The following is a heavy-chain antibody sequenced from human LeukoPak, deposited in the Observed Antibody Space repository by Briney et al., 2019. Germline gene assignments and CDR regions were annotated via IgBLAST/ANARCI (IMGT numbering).Heavy chain of an antibody. V-gene: IGHV4-39*01. CDR3: ARHRVMGGATAQ. CDR2: IYSTGST. J-gene: IGHJ4*02. Sequence: PSETLSLTCTLSGGSISSTSYYWGWIRQPPGKGLEWIGSIYSTGSTYYNPSLKSRVTISVDTSKNQFSLKLSSVTAADTAVYYCARHRVMGGATAQWGQGTLVTVSS. CDR1: GGSISSTSYY. D-gene: IGHD1-26*01.